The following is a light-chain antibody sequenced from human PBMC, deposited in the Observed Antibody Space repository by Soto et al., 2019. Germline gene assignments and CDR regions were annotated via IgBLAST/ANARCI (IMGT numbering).Light chain of an antibody. J-gene: IGKJ2*01. CDR2: GAT. V-gene: IGKV3-20*01. CDR1: QSVSSSY. CDR3: QQYGSSPKT. Sequence: EIVLTQSPGTLSLSPGERATLSCRASQSVSSSYLAWYQQKPGQAPRLLIYGATGRAPGIPDRFSGSGSGTNFTLTISRLEPEDFAVYYCQQYGSSPKTFGQGTKLEIK.